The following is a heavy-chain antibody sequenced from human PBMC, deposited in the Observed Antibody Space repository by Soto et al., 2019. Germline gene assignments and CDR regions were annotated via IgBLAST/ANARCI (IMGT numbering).Heavy chain of an antibody. CDR3: ARVAVGVYGDYENFDY. D-gene: IGHD4-17*01. V-gene: IGHV1-69*13. CDR2: IIPIFGTA. Sequence: GASVKVSCKAPGGTFSSYAISWVRQAPGQGLEWMGGIIPIFGTANYAQKFQGRVTITADESTSTAYMELSSLRSEDTAVYYCARVAVGVYGDYENFDYWGQGTLVTVSS. J-gene: IGHJ4*02. CDR1: GGTFSSYA.